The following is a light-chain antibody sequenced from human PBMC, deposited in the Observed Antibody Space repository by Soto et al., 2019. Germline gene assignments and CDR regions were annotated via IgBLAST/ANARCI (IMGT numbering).Light chain of an antibody. J-gene: IGKJ1*01. CDR1: QSVLFTSNNKNY. Sequence: DIVMTQSPDSLAVSLGERATINCESSQSVLFTSNNKNYLAWYQQKPGQAPRLLIYSTSNRATDIPDRFSGSGSGTDFTLTISSLQPEDFATYYCQQSYITPVTFGQGTKVDIK. CDR3: QQSYITPVT. CDR2: STS. V-gene: IGKV4-1*01.